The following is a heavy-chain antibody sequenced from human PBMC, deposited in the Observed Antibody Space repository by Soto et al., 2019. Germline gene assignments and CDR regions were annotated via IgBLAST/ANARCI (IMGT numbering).Heavy chain of an antibody. CDR2: IYYSGST. Sequence: SETLSLTCTVSGGSISSGVYYWSWIRQHPGKGLEWIGYIYYSGSTYYNPSLKSRVTISVDTSKNQFSLKLSSVTAADTAVYYCARSFGLAAAGPFDYWGQGTLVT. CDR3: ARSFGLAAAGPFDY. D-gene: IGHD6-13*01. V-gene: IGHV4-31*03. J-gene: IGHJ4*02. CDR1: GGSISSGVYY.